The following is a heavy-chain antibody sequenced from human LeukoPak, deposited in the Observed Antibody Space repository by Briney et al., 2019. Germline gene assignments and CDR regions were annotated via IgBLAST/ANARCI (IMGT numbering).Heavy chain of an antibody. CDR2: LSKSGNT. V-gene: IGHV4-59*01. CDR1: GGSISSYY. J-gene: IGHJ5*02. Sequence: KPSETLSLTCTVSGGSISSYYWSWIRLPPGKGLEWIGCLSKSGNTNYSPSLKSRVTIFGDTSKNQFFLKLSSVTAADTAVYYCARAGGNWFDPWGQGTLVTVSS. D-gene: IGHD3-10*01. CDR3: ARAGGNWFDP.